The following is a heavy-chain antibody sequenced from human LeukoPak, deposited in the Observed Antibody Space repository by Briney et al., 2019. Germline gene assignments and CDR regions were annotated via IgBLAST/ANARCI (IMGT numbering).Heavy chain of an antibody. Sequence: PGGSLRHSRAASGFTLDEYRMSSVRQPPAKGLDWVSGTNWSGGRTGYANSVKGRFTISRDNAKSSLYLQMNSLRAGDTALYYCARGKGVEYFGWLLPYYFDYWGQGTLVTVSS. CDR3: ARGKGVEYFGWLLPYYFDY. D-gene: IGHD3-9*01. V-gene: IGHV3-20*04. CDR1: GFTLDEYR. CDR2: TNWSGGRT. J-gene: IGHJ4*02.